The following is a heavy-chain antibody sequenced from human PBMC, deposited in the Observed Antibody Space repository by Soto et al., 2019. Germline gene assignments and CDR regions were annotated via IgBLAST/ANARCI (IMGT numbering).Heavy chain of an antibody. D-gene: IGHD3-22*01. CDR2: ISAYNGNT. CDR1: GYTFTSYG. V-gene: IGHV1-18*01. J-gene: IGHJ3*02. CDR3: GRDSSGYGHDAFDI. Sequence: ASVKVSCKASGYTFTSYGISWVRQAPGQGLEWMGWISAYNGNTNYAQKLQGRVTMTTDTSTRTAYMELRSLRSDDTAVYYCGRDSSGYGHDAFDIWGQGTMVTVSS.